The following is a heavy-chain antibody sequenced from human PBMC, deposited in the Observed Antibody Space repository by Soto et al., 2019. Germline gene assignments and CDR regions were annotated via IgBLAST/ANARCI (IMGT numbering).Heavy chain of an antibody. D-gene: IGHD3-22*01. V-gene: IGHV3-9*01. CDR1: GFTFDDYA. CDR3: ARERYYYDSSGYYYYYYGMDV. Sequence: EVQLVESGGGLVQPGRSLRLSCAASGFTFDDYAMHWVRQAPGKGLEWVSGISWNSGTIGYADSVKGRFTISRDNAKNSLYLQMNSLRAEDTAVYYCARERYYYDSSGYYYYYYGMDVWGQGTTVTVSS. J-gene: IGHJ6*02. CDR2: ISWNSGTI.